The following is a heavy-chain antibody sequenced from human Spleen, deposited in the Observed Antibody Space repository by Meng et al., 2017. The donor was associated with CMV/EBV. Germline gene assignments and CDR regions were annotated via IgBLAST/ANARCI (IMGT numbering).Heavy chain of an antibody. CDR2: ISYGGSNK. D-gene: IGHD1-7*01. J-gene: IGHJ4*02. V-gene: IGHV3-30*14. CDR1: GFTFSSYA. Sequence: GESLKISCAASGFTFSSYAMHWVRQAPGKGLEWVAVISYGGSNKYYADSVKGRFTISRDNSKNTLYLQMDSLRLEDTAIYYCARGRNYQVDFDYWGQGTLVTVSS. CDR3: ARGRNYQVDFDY.